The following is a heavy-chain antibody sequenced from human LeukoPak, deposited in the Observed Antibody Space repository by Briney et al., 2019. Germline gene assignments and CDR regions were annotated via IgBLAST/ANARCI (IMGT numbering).Heavy chain of an antibody. J-gene: IGHJ4*02. D-gene: IGHD1-26*01. CDR1: DGSISGNY. V-gene: IGHV4-59*01. CDR3: ARTRSSGTCDY. Sequence: SETLSLTCTVPDGSISGNYWSWIRQPPGKGLEWIGYIYYSGSTNYSPSLKSRVTISVDVSKNQFSLKLNSVTAADTAVYYCARTRSSGTCDYWGQGTLVTVSS. CDR2: IYYSGST.